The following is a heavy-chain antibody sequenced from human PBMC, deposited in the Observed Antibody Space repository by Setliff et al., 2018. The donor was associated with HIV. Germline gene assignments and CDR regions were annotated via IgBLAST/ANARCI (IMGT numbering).Heavy chain of an antibody. CDR2: INPSTGST. J-gene: IGHJ6*02. CDR1: GYTFTNSF. V-gene: IGHV1-46*01. D-gene: IGHD5-12*01. CDR3: ARASRGRGNVDNDLYYYYGMDV. Sequence: GASVKVSCKASGYTFTNSFMHWVRQAPGQGLEWMGIINPSTGSTSYAQRFQDRVTMTTDTSTSTAYMELSSLRSEDTAVYYCARASRGRGNVDNDLYYYYGMDVWGQGTTVTVSS.